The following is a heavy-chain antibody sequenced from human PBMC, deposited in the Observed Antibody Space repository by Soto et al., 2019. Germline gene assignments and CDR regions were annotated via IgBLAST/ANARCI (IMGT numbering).Heavy chain of an antibody. CDR1: GFNFSRYG. D-gene: IGHD1-7*01. Sequence: EVQRFESRGGLVQPGGSLRLSCAASGFNFSRYGMTWFRQSPGKGLEWVSFSSATGAGTYYAVSVKGRFTIPRDNSKNTLYLQMTSLRADDTAVYYCAKDRRAGGNYGFYSDFWGQGALVIVSS. CDR3: AKDRRAGGNYGFYSDF. CDR2: SSATGAGT. V-gene: IGHV3-23*01. J-gene: IGHJ4*02.